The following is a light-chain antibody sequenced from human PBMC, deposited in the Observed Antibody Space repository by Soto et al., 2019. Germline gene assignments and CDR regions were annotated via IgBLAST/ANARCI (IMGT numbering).Light chain of an antibody. J-gene: IGKJ1*01. V-gene: IGKV1-8*01. Sequence: AIRMTQSPSSFSSSTGDRVTITCRASQGISSYLAWYQQKPGNAPKLLIYAASTWRSGVPSRFSGSGSGTDFTIIISCRQSEDFATYYCRQYYSYPRTFGQGTKVEIK. CDR3: RQYYSYPRT. CDR2: AAS. CDR1: QGISSY.